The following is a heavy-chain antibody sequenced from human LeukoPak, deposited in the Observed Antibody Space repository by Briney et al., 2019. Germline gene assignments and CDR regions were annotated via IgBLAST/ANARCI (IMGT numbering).Heavy chain of an antibody. J-gene: IGHJ4*02. Sequence: GASVKVSCKVSGYTLTELSMHWVRQAPGKGLEWMGGFDPEGGETIYAQKFQGRVTMTEDTSTDTAYMELSSLRSEDTAVYYCATWSGSRKYYFDYWGQGTLVTVSS. V-gene: IGHV1-24*01. D-gene: IGHD1-26*01. CDR1: GYTLTELS. CDR3: ATWSGSRKYYFDY. CDR2: FDPEGGET.